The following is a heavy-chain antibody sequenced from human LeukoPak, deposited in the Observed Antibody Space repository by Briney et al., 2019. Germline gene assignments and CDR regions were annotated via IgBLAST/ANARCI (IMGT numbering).Heavy chain of an antibody. CDR3: ARPPHEYQWVAY. Sequence: ASVKVSCKASGYTFTGYYVHWVRQAPGRGLEWMGRINPNSGGTNYAQKFQGRVTLTRDTSISTAYMELSMLRSDDTAVYYCARPPHEYQWVAYWGQGSLVTVSS. D-gene: IGHD6-19*01. V-gene: IGHV1-2*06. CDR1: GYTFTGYY. CDR2: INPNSGGT. J-gene: IGHJ4*02.